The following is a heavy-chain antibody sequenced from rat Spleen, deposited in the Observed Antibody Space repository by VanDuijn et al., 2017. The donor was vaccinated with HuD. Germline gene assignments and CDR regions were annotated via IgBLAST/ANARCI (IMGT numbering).Heavy chain of an antibody. V-gene: IGHV5-25*01. CDR2: ISTGGGNT. CDR1: GFTYSNYV. J-gene: IGHJ3*01. Sequence: EVQLVESGGGLVQPGRSLKLSCAASGFTYSNYVMAWVRQAPTKGLEWVASISTGGGNTYYRDSVKDRSPISRDNEKSTLYLQMDNLRSEDTATYYCTRHDYYEGSYYLNWFAHWGQGTLVTVSS. D-gene: IGHD1-12*02. CDR3: TRHDYYEGSYYLNWFAH.